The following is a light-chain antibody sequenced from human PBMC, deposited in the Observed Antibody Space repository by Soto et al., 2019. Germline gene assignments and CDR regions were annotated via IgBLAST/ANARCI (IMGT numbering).Light chain of an antibody. Sequence: IVIPQSPATLSVSPAKISTLSFIPSQSVSSNLAWYQQKPGQAPRLLIYGASTRATGIPARFSGSGSGTEFTLTISSLQSEDFAVYYCQQYNNWPPWTFGQGTKVDIK. J-gene: IGKJ1*01. V-gene: IGKV3-15*01. CDR1: QSVSSN. CDR3: QQYNNWPPWT. CDR2: GAS.